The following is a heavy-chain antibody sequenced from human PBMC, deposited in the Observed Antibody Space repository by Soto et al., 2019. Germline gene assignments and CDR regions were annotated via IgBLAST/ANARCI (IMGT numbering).Heavy chain of an antibody. CDR1: GYTFTSYY. CDR3: ARGGSRRWFDP. V-gene: IGHV1-46*01. Sequence: QVQLVQSGAEVKKPGASVKVSCKASGYTFTSYYMHWVRQAPGQGLEWMGIINPSGGSTSYAQKFLGRVTMTRDTSTSTVYMELSNLRSEDTAVYYCARGGSRRWFDPWGQGTLVTVSS. CDR2: INPSGGST. J-gene: IGHJ5*02.